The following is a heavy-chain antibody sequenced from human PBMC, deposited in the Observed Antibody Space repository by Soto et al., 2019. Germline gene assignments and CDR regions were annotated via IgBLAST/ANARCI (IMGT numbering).Heavy chain of an antibody. D-gene: IGHD6-19*01. CDR2: IYYSGST. J-gene: IGHJ4*02. CDR1: GGSVSSGSYY. Sequence: SETLSLTCTVSGGSVSSGSYYWSWIRQPPGKGLEWIGYIYYSGSTNYNPSLKSRVTISVDTSKNQFSLKLSSVTAADSAVYYCANTLAVAGTRFDYWGQGTLVTVSS. CDR3: ANTLAVAGTRFDY. V-gene: IGHV4-61*01.